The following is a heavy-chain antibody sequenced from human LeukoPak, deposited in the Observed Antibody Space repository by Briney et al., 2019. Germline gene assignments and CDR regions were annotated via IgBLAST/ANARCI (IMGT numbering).Heavy chain of an antibody. D-gene: IGHD3-3*01. J-gene: IGHJ4*02. CDR1: GGSISSSSYY. CDR3: ARHHDDQASYDFWSGHSDY. CDR2: IYYSGST. Sequence: KPSETLSLTCTVSGGSISSSSYYWGWIRQPPGKGLEWIGSIYYSGSTYYNPSLKSRVTISVDTSKNQFSLKLSSVTAADTAVYYCARHHDDQASYDFWSGHSDYWGQGTLVTVSS. V-gene: IGHV4-39*01.